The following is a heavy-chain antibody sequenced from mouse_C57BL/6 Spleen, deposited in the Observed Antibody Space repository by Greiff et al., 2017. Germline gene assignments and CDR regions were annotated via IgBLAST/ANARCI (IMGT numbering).Heavy chain of an antibody. CDR1: GYTFTDYN. CDR2: INPNNGGT. Sequence: EVQLQQSGPELVKPGASVKIPCKASGYTFTDYNMDWVKQSHGKSLEWIGDINPNNGGTNYNQKFKGKATLTVDKSSSTAYMELRSLTSEDTAVYYCARPNWDKYLDVWGTGTSVTVSS. CDR3: ARPNWDKYLDV. V-gene: IGHV1-18*01. D-gene: IGHD4-1*02. J-gene: IGHJ1*03.